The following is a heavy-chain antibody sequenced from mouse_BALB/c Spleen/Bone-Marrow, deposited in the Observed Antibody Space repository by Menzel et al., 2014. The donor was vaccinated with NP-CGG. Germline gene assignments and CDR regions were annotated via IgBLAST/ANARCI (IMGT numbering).Heavy chain of an antibody. J-gene: IGHJ3*01. CDR2: INPSSGYT. Sequence: VQGVESGAELARPGASAKMSCKASGYTFTSYTMHWVKQRPGQGLEWIGYINPSSGYTNYNQKFKDKATLTADKSSSTAYMQLSSLTSEDSAVYYCARERNWDSFAYWGQGTLVTVSA. V-gene: IGHV1-4*01. D-gene: IGHD4-1*01. CDR1: GYTFTSYT. CDR3: ARERNWDSFAY.